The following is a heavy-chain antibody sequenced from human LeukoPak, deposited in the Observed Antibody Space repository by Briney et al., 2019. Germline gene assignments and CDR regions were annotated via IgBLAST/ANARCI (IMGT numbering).Heavy chain of an antibody. D-gene: IGHD3-22*01. CDR2: IWYDGSNK. CDR1: GFTFSSYG. V-gene: IGHV3-33*01. Sequence: GGSRRLSCAASGFTFSSYGMHWVRQAPGKGLEWVAVIWYDGSNKYYADSVKGRFTISRDNSKNALYLQMNSLRAEDTAVYYCARVYYYDSSGYSPDYWGQGTLVTVSS. J-gene: IGHJ4*02. CDR3: ARVYYYDSSGYSPDY.